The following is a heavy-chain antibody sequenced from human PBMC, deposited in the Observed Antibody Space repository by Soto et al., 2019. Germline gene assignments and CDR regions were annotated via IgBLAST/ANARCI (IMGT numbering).Heavy chain of an antibody. V-gene: IGHV1-18*01. Sequence: ASVEVSCKASGYTFTSYGISWVRQAPGQGLEWMGWISAYNGNTNYAQKLQGRVTMTTDTSTSTAYMELRSLRSDDTAVYYCARDWRGTVSSNYYYGMDVWGQGTTVTVS. CDR2: ISAYNGNT. J-gene: IGHJ6*02. D-gene: IGHD1-1*01. CDR1: GYTFTSYG. CDR3: ARDWRGTVSSNYYYGMDV.